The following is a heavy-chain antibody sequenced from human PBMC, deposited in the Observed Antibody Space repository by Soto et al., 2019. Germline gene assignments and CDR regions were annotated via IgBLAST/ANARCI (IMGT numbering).Heavy chain of an antibody. CDR1: GFTFSSYA. J-gene: IGHJ6*02. V-gene: IGHV3-30-3*01. CDR3: ARGARRDGSYGYYGMDV. CDR2: ISYDGSNK. Sequence: QVQLVESGGGVVQPGRSLRLSCAASGFTFSSYAMHWVRQAPGKGLEWVAVISYDGSNKYYADSVKGRFTISRDNSKNTLYRQMTSLRAEDTAVYYCARGARRDGSYGYYGMDVWGQGTTVTVSS. D-gene: IGHD3-10*01.